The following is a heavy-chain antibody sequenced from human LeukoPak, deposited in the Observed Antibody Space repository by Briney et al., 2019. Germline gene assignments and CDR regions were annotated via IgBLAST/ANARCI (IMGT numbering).Heavy chain of an antibody. CDR3: ATGLTMVRGRLTRYYYYYYGMDV. J-gene: IGHJ6*02. D-gene: IGHD3-10*01. CDR2: LDPEDGET. CDR1: GYTLTELS. Sequence: ASVKVSCKVSGYTLTELSMHWVRQAPGKGLEWMGGLDPEDGETIYAQKFQGRVTMTEDTSTDTAYMELSSLRSEDAAVYYCATGLTMVRGRLTRYYYYYYGMDVWGQGTTVTVSS. V-gene: IGHV1-24*01.